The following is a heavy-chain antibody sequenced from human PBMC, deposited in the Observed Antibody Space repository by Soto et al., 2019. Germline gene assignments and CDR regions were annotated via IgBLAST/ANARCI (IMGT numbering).Heavy chain of an antibody. CDR2: ISGSGGST. CDR3: AKAMGYCSGGSCYWAEYFQH. CDR1: GFTFSSYT. V-gene: IGHV3-23*01. Sequence: HPGGSLRLSCAASGFTFSSYTMSWVRQAPGKGLEWVSAISGSGGSTYYADSVKGRFTISRDNSKNTLYLQMNSLRAEDTAVYYCAKAMGYCSGGSCYWAEYFQHWGQGTLVTVSS. D-gene: IGHD2-15*01. J-gene: IGHJ1*01.